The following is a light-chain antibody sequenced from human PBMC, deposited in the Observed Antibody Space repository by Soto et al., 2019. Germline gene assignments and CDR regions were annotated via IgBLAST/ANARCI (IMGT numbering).Light chain of an antibody. CDR3: QQYGSSPLT. Sequence: EIVLTQSPGTLSLSPGERATLSCRASQSVSSSYLVWYQQKPGQAPRLLIYGASSRATGIPDRFSGSGSGTDFTLTISRLESEDFAVYYCQQYGSSPLTFGQGTKVEIK. CDR1: QSVSSSY. V-gene: IGKV3-20*01. J-gene: IGKJ1*01. CDR2: GAS.